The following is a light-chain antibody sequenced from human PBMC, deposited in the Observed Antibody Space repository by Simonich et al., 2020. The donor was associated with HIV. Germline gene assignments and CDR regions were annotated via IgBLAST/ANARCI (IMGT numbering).Light chain of an antibody. CDR3: QQYYSTPPT. CDR2: AAS. J-gene: IGKJ1*01. V-gene: IGKV1-NL1*01. CDR1: QGISNS. Sequence: DIQMTQSPSSLSASVGDRVTITCRASQGISNSLAWYQQKPGKAPKLLLYAASRLEIGVPSRFSGSGSGTDYTLTIISLQPEDFATYYCQQYYSTPPTFGQGTKVEIK.